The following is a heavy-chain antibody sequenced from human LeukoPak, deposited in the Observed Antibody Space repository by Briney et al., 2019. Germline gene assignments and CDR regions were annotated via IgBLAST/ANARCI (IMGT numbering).Heavy chain of an antibody. Sequence: GGSLRLSCAASGFTLSDHYMDWVRQAPGKGLEWVGRTRNKANSYTTEYAASVKGRFTISRDDSKNSLYLQMNGLKTEDTAVYYCAREPHTTYYYDSSGENWFDPWGQGTLVTVSS. V-gene: IGHV3-72*01. J-gene: IGHJ5*02. CDR1: GFTLSDHY. CDR2: TRNKANSYTT. CDR3: AREPHTTYYYDSSGENWFDP. D-gene: IGHD3-22*01.